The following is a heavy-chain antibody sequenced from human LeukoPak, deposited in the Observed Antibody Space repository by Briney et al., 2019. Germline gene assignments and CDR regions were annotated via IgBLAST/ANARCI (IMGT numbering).Heavy chain of an antibody. CDR2: IYYSGST. D-gene: IGHD2-15*01. CDR1: GGSISSYY. J-gene: IGHJ4*02. CDR3: ARGEGYCSGGSCYFPFDY. Sequence: SETLSLTCTVSGGSISSYYWSWIRQPPGKGLEWIGYIYYSGSTNYNPSLKSRVTISVDTSKNQSSLKLSSVTAADTAVYYCARGEGYCSGGSCYFPFDYWGQGTLVTVSS. V-gene: IGHV4-59*01.